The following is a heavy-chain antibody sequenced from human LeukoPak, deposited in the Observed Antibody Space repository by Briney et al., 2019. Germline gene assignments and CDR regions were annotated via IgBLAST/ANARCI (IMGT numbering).Heavy chain of an antibody. V-gene: IGHV3-33*06. D-gene: IGHD2-15*01. Sequence: GGPLRLSCAASGFTFSSYGMHWVRQAPGKGLEWVAVIWYDGSNKYYADSVKGRFTISRDNSKNTLYLQMNSLRAEDTAVYYCAKGYCSGGSCYRLDYWGQGTLVTVSS. CDR2: IWYDGSNK. CDR1: GFTFSSYG. CDR3: AKGYCSGGSCYRLDY. J-gene: IGHJ4*02.